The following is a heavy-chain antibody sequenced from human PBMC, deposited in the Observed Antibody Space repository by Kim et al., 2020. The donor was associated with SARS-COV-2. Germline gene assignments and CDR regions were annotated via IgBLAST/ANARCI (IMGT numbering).Heavy chain of an antibody. CDR2: IKQDGREK. CDR3: ARDGRYYYESSGYYFPRSYYYGLDV. Sequence: GGSLRLSCAASGFIFNNYWMSWVRQAPGKGLEWVANIKQDGREKYYVDSVRGRFTISRDNAENSLYLQMDSLRAEDTAVYYCARDGRYYYESSGYYFPRSYYYGLDVWGPGTTVTVSS. J-gene: IGHJ6*02. V-gene: IGHV3-7*01. D-gene: IGHD3-22*01. CDR1: GFIFNNYW.